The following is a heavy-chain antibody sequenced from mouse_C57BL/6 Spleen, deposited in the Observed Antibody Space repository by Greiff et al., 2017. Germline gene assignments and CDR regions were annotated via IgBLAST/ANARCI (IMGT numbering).Heavy chain of an antibody. Sequence: EVQLQQSGPELVKPGASVKISCKASGYTFTDYYMNWVKQSHGKSLEWIGDINPNNGGTSYNQKFKGKATLTVDKSSSTAYMELRSLTSEDSAVYYGARSGLRHAMDYWGQGTSVTVSS. D-gene: IGHD2-2*01. CDR2: INPNNGGT. CDR1: GYTFTDYY. V-gene: IGHV1-26*01. J-gene: IGHJ4*01. CDR3: ARSGLRHAMDY.